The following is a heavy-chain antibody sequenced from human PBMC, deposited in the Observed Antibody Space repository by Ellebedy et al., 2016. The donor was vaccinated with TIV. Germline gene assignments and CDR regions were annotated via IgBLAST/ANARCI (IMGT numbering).Heavy chain of an antibody. CDR2: ISGSGDNT. Sequence: GESLKISCAASGFTFSNYAMSWVRQAPGKGLEWVSAISGSGDNTYYADSVKGRFTISRDNSKNTLYLQMNSLRAEDTAVNYGAGERGGWEQGLNWFDPWGQGTLVTVSS. CDR1: GFTFSNYA. CDR3: AGERGGWEQGLNWFDP. D-gene: IGHD1-26*01. J-gene: IGHJ5*02. V-gene: IGHV3-23*01.